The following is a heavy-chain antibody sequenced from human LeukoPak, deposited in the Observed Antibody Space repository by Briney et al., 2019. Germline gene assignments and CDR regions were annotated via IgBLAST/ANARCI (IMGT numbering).Heavy chain of an antibody. V-gene: IGHV5-51*01. D-gene: IGHD6-19*01. J-gene: IGHJ4*02. CDR1: GYSFTTYW. CDR2: IYPGDSDT. CDR3: ARDYGYSSGWYGFDY. Sequence: GESLKISCKASGYSFTTYWIGWVRQMPGEGLEWMGIIYPGDSDTRYSPSFQGQVTVSADKSISTAYLQRSSLKASDTAMYYCARDYGYSSGWYGFDYWGQGTLVTVSS.